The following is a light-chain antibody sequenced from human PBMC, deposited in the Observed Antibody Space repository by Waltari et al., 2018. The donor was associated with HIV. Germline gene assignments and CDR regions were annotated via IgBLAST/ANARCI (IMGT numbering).Light chain of an antibody. Sequence: EIVSTPSPGTLSLSPGERATLPCRASQSVTSSFLSWYQQKPGQAPRLLIYGASSRATGIPDRFSGGGSGTDFTLTISRLEPEDFAVYYCQQYGSSPLTFGGGTKVDIK. J-gene: IGKJ4*01. CDR3: QQYGSSPLT. CDR2: GAS. CDR1: QSVTSSF. V-gene: IGKV3-20*01.